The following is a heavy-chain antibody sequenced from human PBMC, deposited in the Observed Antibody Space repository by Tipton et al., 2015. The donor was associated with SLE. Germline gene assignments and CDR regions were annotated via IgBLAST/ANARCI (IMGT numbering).Heavy chain of an antibody. CDR1: GGSISSSSYY. CDR3: ARQMVFAISFDY. Sequence: TLSLTCTVSGGSISSSSYYWGWIRQPPGKGLEWIGSIYYSGSTYYNPSLKSRVTISVDTSKNQFSLKLSSVTAADTAVYYCARQMVFAISFDYWGQGSLVTVSS. V-gene: IGHV4-39*01. J-gene: IGHJ4*02. CDR2: IYYSGST. D-gene: IGHD2-8*01.